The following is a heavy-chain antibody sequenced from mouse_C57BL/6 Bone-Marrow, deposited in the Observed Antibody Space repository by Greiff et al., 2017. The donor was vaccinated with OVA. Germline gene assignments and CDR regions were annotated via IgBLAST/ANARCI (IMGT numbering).Heavy chain of an antibody. CDR2: ISNGGGST. CDR3: ARGDGSPGAY. J-gene: IGHJ3*01. D-gene: IGHD1-1*01. Sequence: EVMLVESGGGLVQPGGSLKLSCAASGFTFSDYYMYWVRQTPEKRLEWVAYISNGGGSTYYPDTVKGRFTISRDNAKNTLYLQMSRLKSEDTAMYYCARGDGSPGAYWGQGTLVTVSA. V-gene: IGHV5-12*01. CDR1: GFTFSDYY.